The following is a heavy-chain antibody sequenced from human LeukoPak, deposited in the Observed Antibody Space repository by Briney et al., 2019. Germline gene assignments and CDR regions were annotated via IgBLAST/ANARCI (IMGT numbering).Heavy chain of an antibody. CDR1: GFTFSKYG. V-gene: IGHV3-7*01. J-gene: IGHJ6*03. Sequence: GGSLRLSCAASGFTFSKYGMNWVRQAPGKGLEWVANIKQDGSEKYYVDSVKGRFTISRDNAKNSLYLQMNSLRAEDTAVYYCARKYYDFWSGYSTSGDYYYMDVWGKGTTVTVSS. CDR2: IKQDGSEK. CDR3: ARKYYDFWSGYSTSGDYYYMDV. D-gene: IGHD3-3*01.